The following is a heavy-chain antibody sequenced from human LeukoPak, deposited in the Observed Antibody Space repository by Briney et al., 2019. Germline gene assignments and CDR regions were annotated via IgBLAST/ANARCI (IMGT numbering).Heavy chain of an antibody. Sequence: SETLSLTCTVSGGSISSYYWSWIRQPAGKGLEWIGRIYTSGSTNYNPSLKSRVTMSVDTSKNQFSLKLSSVTAADTAVYYCARDSLAAVAGSNWFDPWGQGTLVTVSS. CDR2: IYTSGST. V-gene: IGHV4-4*07. CDR3: ARDSLAAVAGSNWFDP. J-gene: IGHJ5*02. D-gene: IGHD6-19*01. CDR1: GGSISSYY.